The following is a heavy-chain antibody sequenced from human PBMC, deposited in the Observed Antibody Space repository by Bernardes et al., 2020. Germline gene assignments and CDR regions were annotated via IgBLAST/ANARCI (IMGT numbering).Heavy chain of an antibody. V-gene: IGHV4-39*02. CDR3: ARELGMV. D-gene: IGHD2-8*01. Sequence: SETLSLTCTVSGGSISSSSYYWGWIRQPPGKGLEWIGSIYYSGSTYYNPSLKSRVTISVDTSKNQFSLKLSSVTAADTAVYYCARELGMVWGQGTLVTVSS. CDR2: IYYSGST. J-gene: IGHJ4*02. CDR1: GGSISSSSYY.